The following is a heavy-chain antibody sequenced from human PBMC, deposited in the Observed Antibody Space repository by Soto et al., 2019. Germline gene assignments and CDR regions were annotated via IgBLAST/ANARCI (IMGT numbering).Heavy chain of an antibody. V-gene: IGHV3-43*01. CDR1: GFTFDDYT. CDR3: AKDMGDSSGYYNY. CDR2: ISWDGGST. D-gene: IGHD3-22*01. Sequence: GGSLRLSCAASGFTFDDYTMHWVRQAPGKGLEWVSLISWDGGSTYYADSVKGRFTISRDNSKNSLYLQMNSLRTEDTALYYCAKDMGDSSGYYNYWGQGTLVTVSS. J-gene: IGHJ4*02.